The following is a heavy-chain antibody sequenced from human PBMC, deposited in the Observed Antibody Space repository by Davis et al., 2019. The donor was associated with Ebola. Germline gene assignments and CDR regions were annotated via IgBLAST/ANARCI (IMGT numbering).Heavy chain of an antibody. CDR3: TTGSPWSGSCFDY. CDR2: IKSKSAGGTT. J-gene: IGHJ4*02. CDR1: GFTFSNVW. Sequence: PGGSLRLSCAASGFTFSNVWMAWVRLAPGKGLEWIGRIKSKSAGGTTDYAAPVEGRFTISRDDSKNTLFLQMNSLKTEDTAVYYCTTGSPWSGSCFDYWGQGILVTVSS. V-gene: IGHV3-15*01. D-gene: IGHD3-3*01.